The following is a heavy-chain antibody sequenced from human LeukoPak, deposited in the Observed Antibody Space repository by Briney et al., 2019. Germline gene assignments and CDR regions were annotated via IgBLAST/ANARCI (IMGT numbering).Heavy chain of an antibody. CDR1: GGSFSGYY. J-gene: IGHJ6*03. Sequence: SETLSLTCAVYGGSFSGYYWSWIRQPPGKGLEWIGEINHSGSTNYNPSLKSRVTISVDTSKNQFSLKLTSVTAADTAVYYCARRQVDDFWSGYFRYYHYYMDVWGKGTTITVSS. CDR2: INHSGST. D-gene: IGHD3-3*01. CDR3: ARRQVDDFWSGYFRYYHYYMDV. V-gene: IGHV4-34*01.